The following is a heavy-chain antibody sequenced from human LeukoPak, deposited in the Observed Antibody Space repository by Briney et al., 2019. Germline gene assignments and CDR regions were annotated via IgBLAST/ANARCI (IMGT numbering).Heavy chain of an antibody. V-gene: IGHV3-48*03. D-gene: IGHD2-8*01. CDR2: ISSGSTI. CDR1: GFTFSSYE. CDR3: ATSVMVYYYYGMDV. Sequence: AGGSLRLSCAASGFTFSSYEMNWVRQAPGKGLEWVSYISSGSTIYYADSVKGRFTISRDNAKNSLYLQMNSLRAEDTAVYYCATSVMVYYYYGMDVWGKGTTVTVSS. J-gene: IGHJ6*04.